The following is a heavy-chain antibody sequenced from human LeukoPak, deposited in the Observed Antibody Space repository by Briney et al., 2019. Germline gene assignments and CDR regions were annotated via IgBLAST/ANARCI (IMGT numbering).Heavy chain of an antibody. CDR1: GFTFSSYG. J-gene: IGHJ6*04. D-gene: IGHD2-2*01. V-gene: IGHV3-30*18. CDR2: ISYDGSNK. CDR3: AKDREYQLPRTYYYYGMDV. Sequence: GRSLRLSCAASGFTFSSYGMHWVRQAPGKGLEWVAVISYDGSNKYYADSVKGRFTISRDNSKNTLYLQMNSLRAEDTAVYYCAKDREYQLPRTYYYYGMDVWDKGTTVTVSS.